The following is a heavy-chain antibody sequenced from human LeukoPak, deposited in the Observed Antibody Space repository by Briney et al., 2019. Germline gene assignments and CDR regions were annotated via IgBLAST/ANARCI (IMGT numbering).Heavy chain of an antibody. Sequence: ASVNDSFKSSVYTFTTYYRHWVRQAPGQGLEWMGVINPSADYTSYAQEFQGSVIMTRDTSTSTVYMELNSLTSEDTAVYYCARDHSGSQHWFDPWGQGTLVTVSS. J-gene: IGHJ5*02. CDR1: VYTFTTYY. CDR2: INPSADYT. CDR3: ARDHSGSQHWFDP. V-gene: IGHV1-46*01. D-gene: IGHD1-26*01.